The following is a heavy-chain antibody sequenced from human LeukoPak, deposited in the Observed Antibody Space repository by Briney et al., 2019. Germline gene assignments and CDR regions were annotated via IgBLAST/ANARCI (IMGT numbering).Heavy chain of an antibody. CDR1: GYTFSNYG. D-gene: IGHD3-22*01. J-gene: IGHJ4*02. CDR2: INPSGGST. Sequence: ASVTVSCKASGYTFSNYGISWVRQAPGQGLEWMGIINPSGGSTSYAQKFQGRVTMTRDTSTSTVYMELSSLRSEDTAVYYCATAYYYDSSGYYYVSQSDYWGQGTLVTVSS. V-gene: IGHV1-46*01. CDR3: ATAYYYDSSGYYYVSQSDY.